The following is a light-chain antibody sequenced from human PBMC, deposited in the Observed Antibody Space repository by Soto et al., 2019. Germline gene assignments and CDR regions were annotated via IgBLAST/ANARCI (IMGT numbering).Light chain of an antibody. CDR3: QQYNNWPPLT. Sequence: EIVMTQSPATLSVSPGERATVSCRASQCVSSNLAWYQQKPGQAPRLLIYGASTRATGIPARFSGSGSGTEFTLTISSLQSEDFAVYYCQQYNNWPPLTFGGGTKVEIK. CDR2: GAS. CDR1: QCVSSN. V-gene: IGKV3-15*01. J-gene: IGKJ4*01.